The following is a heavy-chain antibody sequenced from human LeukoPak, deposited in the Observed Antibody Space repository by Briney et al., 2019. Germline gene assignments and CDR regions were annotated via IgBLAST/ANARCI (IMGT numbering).Heavy chain of an antibody. CDR3: AREVGRGFDY. V-gene: IGHV1-18*01. Sequence: ASVKVSCKASGYTFTSYGTSWVRQAPGQGLEWMGWISAYNSNTHYAQKLQDRVTMTTDTSTSTAYMEVRSLRSDDTAVYYCAREVGRGFDYWGQGTLVTVSS. D-gene: IGHD1-26*01. J-gene: IGHJ4*02. CDR1: GYTFTSYG. CDR2: ISAYNSNT.